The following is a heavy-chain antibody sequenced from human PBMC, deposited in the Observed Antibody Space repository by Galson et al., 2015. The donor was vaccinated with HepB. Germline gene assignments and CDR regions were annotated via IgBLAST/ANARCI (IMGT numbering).Heavy chain of an antibody. V-gene: IGHV5-51*01. CDR2: IYSGDSDT. Sequence: QSGAEVKKPGESLKISCKASGYSFSSHWIGWVRQMPGKGLEWMGIIYSGDSDTRYSPSFQGQVTISADKSTSTAYLKWSSLKASDTAMYYCARSYGGNSFDYWGQGTLVTVSS. J-gene: IGHJ4*02. CDR3: ARSYGGNSFDY. D-gene: IGHD4-23*01. CDR1: GYSFSSHW.